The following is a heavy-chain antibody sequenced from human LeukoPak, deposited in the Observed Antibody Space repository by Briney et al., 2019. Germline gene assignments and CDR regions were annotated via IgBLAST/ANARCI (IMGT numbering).Heavy chain of an antibody. V-gene: IGHV3-23*01. CDR3: AKVKTAVTTHFDY. CDR2: ISGSGGSI. Sequence: GGSLRLSCAASGFTFSSYSMNWVRQAPGQGLEWVSTISGSGGSIYYADSVKGRFTISRDNSKNTLYLQMNSLRAEDTALYYCAKVKTAVTTHFDYWGQGTLVTVSS. J-gene: IGHJ4*02. D-gene: IGHD4-17*01. CDR1: GFTFSSYS.